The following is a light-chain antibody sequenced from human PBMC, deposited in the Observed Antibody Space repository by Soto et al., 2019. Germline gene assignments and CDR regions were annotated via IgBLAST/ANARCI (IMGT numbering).Light chain of an antibody. J-gene: IGKJ3*01. V-gene: IGKV3-20*01. CDR3: QQSAT. CDR1: QSVRSNS. CDR2: DAS. Sequence: EIVLTQSPGTLSLSPGERATLSCRASQSVRSNSLAWYQQKPGKPPRLLIYDASSRPPGMPDRFSGSGSGTDFTLTIRRLEPEDFAVYYCQQSATFGPGTKVDIK.